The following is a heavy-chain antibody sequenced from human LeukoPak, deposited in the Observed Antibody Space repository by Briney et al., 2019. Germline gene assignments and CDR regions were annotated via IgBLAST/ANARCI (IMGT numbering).Heavy chain of an antibody. J-gene: IGHJ4*02. V-gene: IGHV3-30*03. D-gene: IGHD3-16*01. CDR3: AGFWGSHRLEY. Sequence: QPGGSLRLSCAASGFTFSSYGMHWVRQAPGKGLEWVTIISYDARNKYFADSVNGRFTVSRDNSKTTVYLQMNSLRVDDTAVYFCAGFWGSHRLEYWGQGTPVIVSS. CDR2: ISYDARNK. CDR1: GFTFSSYG.